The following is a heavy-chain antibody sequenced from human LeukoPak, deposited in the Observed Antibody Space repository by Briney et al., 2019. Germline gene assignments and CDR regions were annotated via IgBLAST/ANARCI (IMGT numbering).Heavy chain of an antibody. V-gene: IGHV3-11*01. CDR3: ASTLVFPRGSAEYTFNLVPYGAPDI. Sequence: PGGSLRLSCAASGFTFSSYAMSWIRQAPGKGLEWVSYISSSGSTIYYADSVKGRFTISRDNAKNSLYLQMNSLRAEDTAVYYCASTLVFPRGSAEYTFNLVPYGAPDIWGQGTMVTVSS. J-gene: IGHJ3*02. CDR1: GFTFSSYA. CDR2: ISSSGSTI. D-gene: IGHD3-10*01.